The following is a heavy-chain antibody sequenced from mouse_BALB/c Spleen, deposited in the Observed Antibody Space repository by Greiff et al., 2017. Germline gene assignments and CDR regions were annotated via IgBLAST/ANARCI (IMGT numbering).Heavy chain of an antibody. D-gene: IGHD2-14*01. CDR2: IWSGGST. Sequence: VQLQESGPGLVQPSQSPSITCTVSGFSLTSYGVHWVRQSPGKGLEWLGVIWSGGSTDYNAAFISRLSISKDNSKSQVFFKMNSLQANDTAIYYCARREVRRPYAMDYWGQGTSVTVSS. J-gene: IGHJ4*01. V-gene: IGHV2-2*02. CDR3: ARREVRRPYAMDY. CDR1: GFSLTSYG.